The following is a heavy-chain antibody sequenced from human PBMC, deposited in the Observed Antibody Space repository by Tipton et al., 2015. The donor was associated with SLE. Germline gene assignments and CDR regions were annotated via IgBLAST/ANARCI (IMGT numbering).Heavy chain of an antibody. Sequence: TLSLTCTVSGGSVSSGGYYWSWIRQHPGKGLEWIGYIYNSGGTDYSPSLKSRVTISADTSKNQFSLKLSSVTAADTAVYYCATQTGDLYYYYYMDVWGKGTTVTVSS. V-gene: IGHV4-31*03. CDR3: ATQTGDLYYYYYMDV. D-gene: IGHD7-27*01. J-gene: IGHJ6*03. CDR1: GGSVSSGGYY. CDR2: IYNSGGT.